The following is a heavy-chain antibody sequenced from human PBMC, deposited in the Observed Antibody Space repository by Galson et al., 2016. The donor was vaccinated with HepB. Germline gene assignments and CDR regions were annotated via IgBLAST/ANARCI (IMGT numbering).Heavy chain of an antibody. V-gene: IGHV3-33*06. D-gene: IGHD3-16*02. J-gene: IGHJ4*02. CDR1: GFTFSNYA. Sequence: SLRLSCAASGFTFSNYAMHWVRQAPGKGLEWVAIIWSDGNNKYYADSVKGRFTISRDDSKNTLYLQMHSLRAADTGLYFCAKDLTVYHSAADYWGQGILVTVSS. CDR3: AKDLTVYHSAADY. CDR2: IWSDGNNK.